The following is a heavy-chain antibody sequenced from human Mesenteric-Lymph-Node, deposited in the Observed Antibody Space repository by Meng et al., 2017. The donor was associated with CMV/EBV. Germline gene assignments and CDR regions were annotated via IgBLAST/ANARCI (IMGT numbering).Heavy chain of an antibody. J-gene: IGHJ6*02. Sequence: GVLKISCAASGFTFSSYSMNWVRQAPGKGLEWVSSISSSSSYIYYADSVKGRFTISRDNAKNSLYLQMNSLRAEDTAVYYCARIHYDFWSGYYRSGYGMDVWGQGTTVTVSS. V-gene: IGHV3-21*01. D-gene: IGHD3-3*01. CDR1: GFTFSSYS. CDR3: ARIHYDFWSGYYRSGYGMDV. CDR2: ISSSSSYI.